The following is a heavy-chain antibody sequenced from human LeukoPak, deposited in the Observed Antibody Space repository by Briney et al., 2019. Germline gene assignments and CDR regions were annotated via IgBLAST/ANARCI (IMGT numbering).Heavy chain of an antibody. V-gene: IGHV3-53*01. CDR3: ARDSSGDANFDS. D-gene: IGHD4-17*01. CDR1: GFTFSSYA. J-gene: IGHJ4*02. Sequence: GGSLRLSCAASGFTFSSYAMHWVRQAPGRGLEWVSFIYADGNTYYADSVKGRFTISRDISKNAVYLQMNSLRAEDMAVYYCARDSSGDANFDSWGQGTLVTVSS. CDR2: IYADGNT.